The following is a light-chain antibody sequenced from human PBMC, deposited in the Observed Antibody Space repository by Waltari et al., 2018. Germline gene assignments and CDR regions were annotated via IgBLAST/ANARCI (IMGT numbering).Light chain of an antibody. CDR1: SPNIGLGT. CDR2: GVI. Sequence: QSVLTQPPSPSWTPGQRVTLPCSGSSPNIGLGTVNWYQQFPGTAPKLLITGVIPRPSGVPDRFSGSKSGTSASLAISGLQSEDEADYFCAAWDRSLRIVVFGGGTKLTVL. V-gene: IGLV1-44*01. J-gene: IGLJ2*01. CDR3: AAWDRSLRIVV.